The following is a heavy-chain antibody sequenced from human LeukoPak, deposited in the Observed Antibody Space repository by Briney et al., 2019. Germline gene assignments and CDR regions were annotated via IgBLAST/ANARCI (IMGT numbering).Heavy chain of an antibody. CDR3: ASQGWNDPAAFLY. CDR2: IYYSGST. CDR1: GGSISSSSYY. D-gene: IGHD1-1*01. Sequence: PSETLSLTCTVSGGSISSSSYYWGWIRQPPGKGLEWIGSIYYSGSTYYNPSLKSRVTISVDTSKNQFSLKLSSVTAADTAVYYCASQGWNDPAAFLYWGQGTLVTVSS. V-gene: IGHV4-39*01. J-gene: IGHJ4*02.